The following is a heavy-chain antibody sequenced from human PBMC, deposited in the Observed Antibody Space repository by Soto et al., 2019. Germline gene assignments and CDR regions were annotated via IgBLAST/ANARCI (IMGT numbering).Heavy chain of an antibody. V-gene: IGHV3-21*01. CDR3: ARDLALAGNY. CDR2: ISSTSTYT. J-gene: IGHJ4*02. D-gene: IGHD6-19*01. Sequence: GGSLRLSCAASGFTFISYAMNWVRQTQEKGLEWVSSISSTSTYTHYADSVKGRFTISRDNASNSLFLQMNSLRAEDTAIYYCARDLALAGNYWGQGALVTVSS. CDR1: GFTFISYA.